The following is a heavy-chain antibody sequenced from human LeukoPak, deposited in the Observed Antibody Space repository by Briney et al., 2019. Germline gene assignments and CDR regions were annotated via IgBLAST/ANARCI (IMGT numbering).Heavy chain of an antibody. J-gene: IGHJ4*02. D-gene: IGHD5-12*01. CDR2: FSYDGTTR. V-gene: IGHV3-30*01. Sequence: PGGSLRLSCTASGITFSNYAMHWVRQAPGKDLEWLAVFSYDGTTRRYADSVKGRFTISRDNARNTQYLQMNSLRTEDTAIYYCARGKDDSDGYDFLLDYWGQGTLATVSS. CDR1: GITFSNYA. CDR3: ARGKDDSDGYDFLLDY.